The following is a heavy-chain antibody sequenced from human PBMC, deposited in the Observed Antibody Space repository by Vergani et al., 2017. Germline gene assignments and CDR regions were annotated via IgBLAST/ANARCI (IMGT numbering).Heavy chain of an antibody. D-gene: IGHD2-8*02. CDR2: IDEYGNRA. J-gene: IGHJ5*01. V-gene: IGHV3-74*03. Sequence: EVQLVESGGGSVQSGGSLRLSCVASGFSFNTYWMHWVRQVPGKGLMWVARIDEYGNRATYGDFETGRFTISRDNAKNTVFLQMNNLRADDAGVYYCVRAEYCTGSACNTRFDCWGQGALVTVSS. CDR3: VRAEYCTGSACNTRFDC. CDR1: GFSFNTYW.